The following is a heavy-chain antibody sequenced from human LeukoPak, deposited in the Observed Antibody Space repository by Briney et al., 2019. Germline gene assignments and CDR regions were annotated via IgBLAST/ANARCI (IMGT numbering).Heavy chain of an antibody. J-gene: IGHJ4*02. CDR2: ISAYNGNT. V-gene: IGHV1-18*01. D-gene: IGHD3-10*01. Sequence: GASVKVSCKASGYTFTSYGISWVRQAPGQGLEWMGWISAYNGNTNYAQKLQGRVTMTTDTSTSTAYMELSSLRSEDTAVYYCARGSSYHHPNSDDYWGQGTLVTVSS. CDR3: ARGSSYHHPNSDDY. CDR1: GYTFTSYG.